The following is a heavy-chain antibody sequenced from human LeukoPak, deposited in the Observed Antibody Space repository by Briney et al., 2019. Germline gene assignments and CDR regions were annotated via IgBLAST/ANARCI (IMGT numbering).Heavy chain of an antibody. CDR1: GFTFRNHG. V-gene: IGHV3-74*01. CDR3: ASGFFYYYYMDV. Sequence: PGGSLRLSCAYSGFTFRNHGMHWVRQAPGKGLVWVSRINSDGSTTSYADSVKGRFTISRDNAKKTLYLQMNSLRAEDTAVYYCASGFFYYYYMDVWGKGTTVTISS. D-gene: IGHD2/OR15-2a*01. CDR2: INSDGSTT. J-gene: IGHJ6*03.